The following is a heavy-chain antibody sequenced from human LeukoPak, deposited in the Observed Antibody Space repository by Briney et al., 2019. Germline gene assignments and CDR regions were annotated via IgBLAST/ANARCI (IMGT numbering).Heavy chain of an antibody. CDR2: IYYSGST. Sequence: SETLSLTCTVSGGSISSYYWSWLRQPPGKGLEWIVYIYYSGSTNYNPSLKSRVTISVDTSKNQFSLKLSSVTAADTAVYYCARRRYYYDSSGREFDYWGQGTLVTVSS. D-gene: IGHD3-22*01. CDR1: GGSISSYY. J-gene: IGHJ4*02. V-gene: IGHV4-59*01. CDR3: ARRRYYYDSSGREFDY.